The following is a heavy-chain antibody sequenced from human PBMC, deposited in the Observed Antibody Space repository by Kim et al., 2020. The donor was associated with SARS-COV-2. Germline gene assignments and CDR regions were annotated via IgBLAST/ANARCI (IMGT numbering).Heavy chain of an antibody. CDR3: ARGSYYYYYMDV. J-gene: IGHJ6*03. V-gene: IGHV3-11*01. Sequence: YYADFVKGRSTISRDNAKNSLYLQMNSLAVEDTAMYYCARGSYYYYYMDVWGKATTVTVSS.